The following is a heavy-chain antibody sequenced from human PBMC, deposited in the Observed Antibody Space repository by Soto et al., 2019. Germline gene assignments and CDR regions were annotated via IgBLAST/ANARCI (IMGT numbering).Heavy chain of an antibody. J-gene: IGHJ4*02. V-gene: IGHV4-30-2*01. D-gene: IGHD3-10*01. Sequence: QLQLQESGSGLVKPSQTLSLTCAVSGGSISSGGYSWSWIRQPPGKGLEWIRYIYHSGSTYYNPSLKIRVTISLDRSKNQFSLKLSSVTAADTAVHYCARALITKVDYWGQGTLVTVSS. CDR2: IYHSGST. CDR1: GGSISSGGYS. CDR3: ARALITKVDY.